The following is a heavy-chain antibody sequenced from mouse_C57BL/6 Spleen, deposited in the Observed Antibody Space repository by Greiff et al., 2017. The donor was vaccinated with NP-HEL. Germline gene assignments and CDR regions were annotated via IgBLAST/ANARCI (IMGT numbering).Heavy chain of an antibody. CDR2: ISSGSSTI. Sequence: EVKLVESGGGLVKPGGSLKLSCAASGFTFSDYGMHWVRQAPEKGLEWVAYISSGSSTIYYADTVKGRFTISRDNAKNTLFLQMTSLRSEDTAMYYCARRPSSGYVWFAYWGQGTLVTVSA. D-gene: IGHD3-2*02. V-gene: IGHV5-17*01. CDR1: GFTFSDYG. CDR3: ARRPSSGYVWFAY. J-gene: IGHJ3*01.